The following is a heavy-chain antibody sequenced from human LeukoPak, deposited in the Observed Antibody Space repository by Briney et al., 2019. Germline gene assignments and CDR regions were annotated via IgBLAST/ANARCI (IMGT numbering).Heavy chain of an antibody. D-gene: IGHD3-9*01. CDR1: GGTFTSYA. CDR2: IIPIFGTA. CDR3: TRTNRYFDWLLFFDY. J-gene: IGHJ4*02. V-gene: IGHV1-69*06. Sequence: SVKVSCKASGGTFTSYAISWVRQAPGQGLEWMGGIIPIFGTANYAQKFQGRVTITADKSTSTAYMELSSLRSEDTAVYYCTRTNRYFDWLLFFDYWGQGTLVTVSS.